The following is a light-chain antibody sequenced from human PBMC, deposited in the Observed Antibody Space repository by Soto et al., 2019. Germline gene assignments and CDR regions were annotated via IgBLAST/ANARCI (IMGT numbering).Light chain of an antibody. Sequence: DVVMTQSPLSLPVTLGQTASISCRSSLSLVYSDGNTYLNWFHQRPGQSPRRLFYKVSNRDSGVPDRFSASGSVTDFTLRINRVEAEDVGVYYCLQGSHWPPTFGQGTTVVIK. CDR2: KVS. CDR3: LQGSHWPPT. V-gene: IGKV2-30*01. J-gene: IGKJ1*01. CDR1: LSLVYSDGNTY.